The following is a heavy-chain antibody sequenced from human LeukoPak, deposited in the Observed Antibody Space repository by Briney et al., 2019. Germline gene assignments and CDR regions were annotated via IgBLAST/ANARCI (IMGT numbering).Heavy chain of an antibody. D-gene: IGHD2-21*01. Sequence: ASVKVSCKSSGFTFTYHYIHWVRQPPGQGLAGMGYIGPHSTFTSSPHGFHGRVTMTRHAHIKTAYIEVNRLTSDGTACHYCLREGEGPLSQDFVSWGQGNLVTVSS. CDR1: GFTFTYHY. CDR3: LREGEGPLSQDFVS. V-gene: IGHV1-2*02. CDR2: IGPHSTFT. J-gene: IGHJ4*02.